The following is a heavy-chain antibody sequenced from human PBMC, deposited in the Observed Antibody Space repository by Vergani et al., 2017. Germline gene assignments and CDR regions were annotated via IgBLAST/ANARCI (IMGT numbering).Heavy chain of an antibody. D-gene: IGHD3-3*01. CDR1: GGSFSGYY. CDR2: INHSGST. Sequence: QVQLQQWGAGLLKPSETLSLTCAVYGGSFSGYYWSWIRQPPGKGLEWIGEINHSGSTNYNPSLKSRVTISVDTSKNQFSLKLSSVTAADTAVYYCARDRHVLRFLEWFDAFDIWGQGTMVTVSS. J-gene: IGHJ3*02. CDR3: ARDRHVLRFLEWFDAFDI. V-gene: IGHV4-34*01.